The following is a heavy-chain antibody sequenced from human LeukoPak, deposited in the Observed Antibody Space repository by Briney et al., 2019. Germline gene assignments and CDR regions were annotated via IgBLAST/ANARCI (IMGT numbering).Heavy chain of an antibody. Sequence: ASVKVSCKASGYTFTSYYMHWVRQAPGQGLEWMGIINPSGGSTSYAQKFQGRVTMTRDTSTSTVYMELSSLRSEDTAVYYCARDALPPQGTYNWFDPWGQGTLVTVSS. V-gene: IGHV1-46*01. CDR1: GYTFTSYY. CDR2: INPSGGST. D-gene: IGHD1-1*01. CDR3: ARDALPPQGTYNWFDP. J-gene: IGHJ5*02.